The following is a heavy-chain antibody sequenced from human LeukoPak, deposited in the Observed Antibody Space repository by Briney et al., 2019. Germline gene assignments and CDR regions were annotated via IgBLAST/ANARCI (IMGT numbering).Heavy chain of an antibody. CDR3: ARGGGIYYSYGYYGY. V-gene: IGHV4-34*01. CDR1: GGSLSGYY. D-gene: IGHD5-18*01. J-gene: IGHJ4*02. CDR2: ITHSGST. Sequence: SETLSLTCAVYGGSLSGYYWSWIRHPPGEGLEWVGEITHSGSTNHNTPLKGRVTIPLDTSKHQFSLKLSSVTAADTAVYYCARGGGIYYSYGYYGYWGQGTLVTVSS.